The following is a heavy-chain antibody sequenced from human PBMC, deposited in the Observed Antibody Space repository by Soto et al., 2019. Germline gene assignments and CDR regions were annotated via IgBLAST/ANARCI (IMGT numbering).Heavy chain of an antibody. CDR3: ARRARPDFYYMDV. CDR2: ISSNGAGT. CDR1: GFTLSGYA. J-gene: IGHJ6*03. Sequence: EVQLAESGGGLAQPGGSLRLSCAASGFTLSGYAMDGVRQAPGKGLEYVSGISSNGAGTYYANSVQGRFTISRDNSKNTVYLQMGSLRPEDMAVYYCARRARPDFYYMDVWGKGTTVTVSS. V-gene: IGHV3-64*01. D-gene: IGHD6-6*01.